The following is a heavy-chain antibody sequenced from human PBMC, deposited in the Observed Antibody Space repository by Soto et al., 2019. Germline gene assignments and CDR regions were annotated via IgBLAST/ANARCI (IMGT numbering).Heavy chain of an antibody. CDR1: GGSISTYS. D-gene: IGHD3-3*01. J-gene: IGHJ4*02. Sequence: SATLSLTCTVSGGSISTYSGNWIRQPAGKGLEWIGRIDASGSTDYNPSLKSRVTMSADTSKNQFSLRLSSVTAADTAVYYCARGGHDFWSGPFDYWGQGNLVTVSS. CDR2: IDASGST. V-gene: IGHV4-4*07. CDR3: ARGGHDFWSGPFDY.